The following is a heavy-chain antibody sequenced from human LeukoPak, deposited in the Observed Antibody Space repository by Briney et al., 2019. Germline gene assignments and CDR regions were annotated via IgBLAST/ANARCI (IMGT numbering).Heavy chain of an antibody. Sequence: SETLSLTCTVSGGSISSYYWSWIRQPPGKGLEWIGYIYTSGSTNYNPSLKSRVTISIDTSKNQFSLKLSSVTAADTAVYYCARDVPSPWDSQFDNWGQGTLVTVSS. V-gene: IGHV4-4*09. CDR1: GGSISSYY. CDR3: ARDVPSPWDSQFDN. J-gene: IGHJ4*01. CDR2: IYTSGST. D-gene: IGHD1-26*01.